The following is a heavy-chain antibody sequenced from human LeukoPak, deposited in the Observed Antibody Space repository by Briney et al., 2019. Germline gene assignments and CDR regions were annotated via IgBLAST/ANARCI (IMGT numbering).Heavy chain of an antibody. CDR2: IYYSGST. J-gene: IGHJ3*02. CDR3: ASVNVDTAMVLHAFDI. CDR1: GGSISSYY. Sequence: SETLSLTCTVSGGSISSYYWSWIRQPPGKGLEWIGYIYYSGSTNYNPSLKSRVTISVDTSKNQFSLKLSSVTAADTAVYYCASVNVDTAMVLHAFDIWGQGTMVTVSS. V-gene: IGHV4-59*08. D-gene: IGHD5-18*01.